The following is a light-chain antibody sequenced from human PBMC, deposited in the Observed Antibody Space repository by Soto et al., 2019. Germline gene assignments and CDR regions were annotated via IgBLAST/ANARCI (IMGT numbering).Light chain of an antibody. CDR1: SSDVGSYNR. CDR3: SSFKTNSTYV. V-gene: IGLV2-18*02. Sequence: QSALTQAPSVSGSPGQSVAISCSGTSSDVGSYNRVSWYQQPPGTAPKLMIYDVSNRPSGVPDRFSGSKSGNTASLTISGLQAEDEADYYCSSFKTNSTYVFGTGNKVTVL. CDR2: DVS. J-gene: IGLJ1*01.